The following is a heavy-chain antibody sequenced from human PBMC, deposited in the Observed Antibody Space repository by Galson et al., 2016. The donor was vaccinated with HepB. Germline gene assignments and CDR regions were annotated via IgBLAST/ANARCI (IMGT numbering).Heavy chain of an antibody. J-gene: IGHJ4*02. D-gene: IGHD1-26*01. CDR3: ARDWEPETPEISDY. Sequence: SVKVSCKASGYTFTTYGISWFRQAPGQGLEWMGCISHKEPDTYYAHKFQGRVTMTTDKSKTTAYMELTSLTSDDTAVYFCARDWEPETPEISDYRGQGTLVTVSS. CDR2: ISHKEPDT. CDR1: GYTFTTYG. V-gene: IGHV1-18*01.